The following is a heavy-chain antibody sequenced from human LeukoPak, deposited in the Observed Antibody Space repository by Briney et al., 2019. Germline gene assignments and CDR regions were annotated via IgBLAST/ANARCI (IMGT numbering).Heavy chain of an antibody. J-gene: IGHJ6*03. V-gene: IGHV3-53*01. CDR2: IYSGGST. Sequence: GGSLRLSCAASGFTVSSNYMSWVRQAPGKGLEWVSVIYSGGSTYYADSVKGRFTISRDNSKNTLYLQMNRLRAEDTAVYYCARMDLYYYYYYMDVWGKGTTVTISS. D-gene: IGHD3/OR15-3a*01. CDR3: ARMDLYYYYYYMDV. CDR1: GFTVSSNY.